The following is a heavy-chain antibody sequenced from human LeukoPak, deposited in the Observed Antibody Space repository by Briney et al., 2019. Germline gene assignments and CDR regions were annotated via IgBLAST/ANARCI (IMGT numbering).Heavy chain of an antibody. CDR1: GYRITSYS. J-gene: IGHJ4*02. D-gene: IGHD1-26*01. Sequence: ASVKVSCKASGYRITSYSMSWVRQAPGQGLEWMGWINTNTGNPTYAQGFTGRFVFSLDTSVSTAYLQISSLKAEDTAVYYCARDSMGGAAYWGQGTLVTVSS. V-gene: IGHV7-4-1*02. CDR2: INTNTGNP. CDR3: ARDSMGGAAY.